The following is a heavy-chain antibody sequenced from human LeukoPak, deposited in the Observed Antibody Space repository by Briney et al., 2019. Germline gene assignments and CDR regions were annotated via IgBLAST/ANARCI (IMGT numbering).Heavy chain of an antibody. V-gene: IGHV3-23*01. CDR2: ISGSGGST. CDR1: GFTFSDYG. CDR3: AKDGPFYFPSFDY. Sequence: GGSLRLSCAASGFTFSDYGMHWVRQAPGKGLEWVSAISGSGGSTYYADSVKGRFTISRDNSKNTLYLQMNSLRAEDTAVYYCAKDGPFYFPSFDYWGQGTLVTVSS. J-gene: IGHJ4*02. D-gene: IGHD3-10*01.